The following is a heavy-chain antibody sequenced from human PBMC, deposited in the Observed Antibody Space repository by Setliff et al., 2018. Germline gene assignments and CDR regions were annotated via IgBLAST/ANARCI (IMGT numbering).Heavy chain of an antibody. D-gene: IGHD3-10*01. J-gene: IGHJ4*02. CDR3: AKDKDVRVDYFDY. CDR1: GFTFSSFA. V-gene: IGHV3-23*01. Sequence: GGSLRLTCAASGFTFSSFAMSWVRQAPGKRLEWVSIINVGGTNTYYTDSVKGRFTISRDNSKSTLYLQMNSLSAEDTAIYYCAKDKDVRVDYFDYWGPGTLVTVSS. CDR2: INVGGTNT.